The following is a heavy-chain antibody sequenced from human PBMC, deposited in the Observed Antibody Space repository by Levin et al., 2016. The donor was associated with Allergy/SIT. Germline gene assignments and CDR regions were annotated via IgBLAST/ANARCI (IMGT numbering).Heavy chain of an antibody. V-gene: IGHV4-39*02. CDR3: ARELRYNWNYPRYNWFDP. D-gene: IGHD1-7*01. J-gene: IGHJ5*02. CDR1: GGSISSSNYY. CDR2: IYYSGTT. Sequence: SETLSLTCTVSGGSISSSNYYWAWIRQPPGKGQEWIGSIYYSGTTYYNPSLNSRVTISVDTSKNQFSLQLNSVTPEDTAVYYCARELRYNWNYPRYNWFDPWDQGTLVTVSS.